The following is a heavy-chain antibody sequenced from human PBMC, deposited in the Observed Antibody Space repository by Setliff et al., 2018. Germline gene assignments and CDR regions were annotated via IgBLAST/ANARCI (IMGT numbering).Heavy chain of an antibody. CDR1: GGSFSGYY. J-gene: IGHJ6*03. Sequence: SETLSLTCAVYGGSFSGYYWGWIRQPPGKGLEWIGEINHSGSTNYNQSLTSRVTLSVDTSKNQFSLQLTSVTAADTAIYYCARGGGSVLPNYYNITYMDVWGKGTTVTVSS. V-gene: IGHV4-34*01. CDR2: INHSGST. CDR3: ARGGGSVLPNYYNITYMDV. D-gene: IGHD2-15*01.